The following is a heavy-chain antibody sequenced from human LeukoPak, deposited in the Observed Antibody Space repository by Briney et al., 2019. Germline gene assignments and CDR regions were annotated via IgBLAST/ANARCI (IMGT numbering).Heavy chain of an antibody. J-gene: IGHJ4*02. CDR3: ARGWGYCSGGSCYTDY. V-gene: IGHV4-34*01. CDR1: GGSFSGYY. Sequence: SETLSLTCAVYGGSFSGYYWSWIRQPPGKGLEWIGEINHSGSTNYNPSLKSRVTISVDTSKNQFSLKLSSVTSADTAVYYCARGWGYCSGGSCYTDYWGQGTLVTVSS. CDR2: INHSGST. D-gene: IGHD2-15*01.